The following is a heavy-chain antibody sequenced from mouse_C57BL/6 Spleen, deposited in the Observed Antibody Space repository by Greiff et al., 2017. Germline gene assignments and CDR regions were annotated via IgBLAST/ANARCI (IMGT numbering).Heavy chain of an antibody. J-gene: IGHJ2*01. D-gene: IGHD1-1*01. Sequence: QVQLQQPGAELVKPGASVKLSCKASGYTFTSYWMQWVKQRPGQGLEWIGEIDPSDSYTNYNQKFKGKATLTVDTSSSTAYMQLSSLTSEDSAVYYCARQAYGSSQYYFDYWGQGTTLTVSS. CDR3: ARQAYGSSQYYFDY. CDR2: IDPSDSYT. CDR1: GYTFTSYW. V-gene: IGHV1-50*01.